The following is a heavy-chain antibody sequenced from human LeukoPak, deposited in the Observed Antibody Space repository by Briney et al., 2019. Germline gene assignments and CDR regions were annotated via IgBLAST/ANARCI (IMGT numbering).Heavy chain of an antibody. CDR3: ARGLMTMRDY. CDR2: MNPNSGNT. V-gene: IGHV1-8*01. J-gene: IGHJ4*02. D-gene: IGHD3-16*01. Sequence: GASVSVSVTASVYTFTSYDINWVRRAAGQGVEWMGWMNPNSGNTGYAHKFQGRVTMTRNTSISTAYMELSSLRSEDTAVYYCARGLMTMRDYGGQGTLVTVSS. CDR1: VYTFTSYD.